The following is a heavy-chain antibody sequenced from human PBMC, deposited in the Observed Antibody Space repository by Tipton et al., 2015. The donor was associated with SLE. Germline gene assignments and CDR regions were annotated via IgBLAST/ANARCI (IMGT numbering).Heavy chain of an antibody. V-gene: IGHV4-59*08. CDR3: ARSPSIAAAGLFFDY. CDR1: GASISNYY. CDR2: IYYSGST. D-gene: IGHD6-13*01. J-gene: IGHJ4*02. Sequence: TLSLTCTVSGASISNYYWIWIRQSPGKGLEWIGYIYYSGSTNYNPSLKSRVTISVDTSKNQFSLKLNSVTAADTAVYYCARSPSIAAAGLFFDYWGQGTLVTVSS.